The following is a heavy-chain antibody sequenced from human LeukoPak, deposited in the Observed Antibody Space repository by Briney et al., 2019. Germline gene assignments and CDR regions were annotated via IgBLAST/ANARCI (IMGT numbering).Heavy chain of an antibody. J-gene: IGHJ6*03. D-gene: IGHD6-6*01. V-gene: IGHV4-30-2*01. CDR3: ARGSSSSWGRYYYYMDV. CDR2: IYHSGST. CDR1: GGSISSGGYY. Sequence: SETLSLTCTVSGGSISSGGYYWSWIRQPPGKGLEWIGYIYHSGSTYYNPSLKSRVTISVGRSKNQFSPKLSSVTAADTAVYYCARGSSSSWGRYYYYMDVWGKGTTVTVSS.